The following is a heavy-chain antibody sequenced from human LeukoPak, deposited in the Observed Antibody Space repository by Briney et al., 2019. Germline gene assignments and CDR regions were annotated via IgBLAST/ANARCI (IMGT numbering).Heavy chain of an antibody. CDR3: ARVGCSSTSCYRISYYYYYGMDV. V-gene: IGHV1-2*02. J-gene: IGHJ6*02. D-gene: IGHD2-2*01. CDR2: INPNSGGT. Sequence: ASVKVSCKASGYTFTGYYMHWVRQAPGQGLEWMGWINPNSGGTNYAQKFQGRVTMTRDTSISTACMELSGLRSDDTAVYYCARVGCSSTSCYRISYYYYYGMDVWGQGTTVTVSS. CDR1: GYTFTGYY.